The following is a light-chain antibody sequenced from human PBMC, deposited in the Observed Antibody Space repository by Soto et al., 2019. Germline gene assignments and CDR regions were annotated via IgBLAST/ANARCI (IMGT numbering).Light chain of an antibody. CDR1: QSVRTK. Sequence: ETVMTQSPATLSVSPGERATLSCRASQSVRTKLAWYQQKPGQAPRLLIYGASSRATGIPARFSGSGSGTEFTLTISSLQSEDFAVYYCQQYNNWPPWTFGQGTKVDIK. CDR2: GAS. V-gene: IGKV3D-15*01. J-gene: IGKJ1*01. CDR3: QQYNNWPPWT.